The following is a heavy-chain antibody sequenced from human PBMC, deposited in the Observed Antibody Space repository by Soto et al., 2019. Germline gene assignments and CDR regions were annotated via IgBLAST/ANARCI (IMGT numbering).Heavy chain of an antibody. Sequence: EVQLVESGGGLVQPGGSLRLSCAASGFTVSSNYMSWVRQAPGKGLEWVSVIYSGGSTYYADSVKGRFTISRDNSKNTLYLQRNSRRAENTAVYYCARDAPFGRGDCWGQGTLVSVAS. CDR2: IYSGGST. CDR1: GFTVSSNY. V-gene: IGHV3-66*01. D-gene: IGHD3-10*01. CDR3: ARDAPFGRGDC. J-gene: IGHJ4*02.